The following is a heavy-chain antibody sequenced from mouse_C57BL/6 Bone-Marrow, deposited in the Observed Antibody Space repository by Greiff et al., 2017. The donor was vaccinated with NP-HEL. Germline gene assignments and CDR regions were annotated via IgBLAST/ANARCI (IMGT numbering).Heavy chain of an antibody. J-gene: IGHJ3*01. CDR2: IDPSDSYT. CDR3: ARRDYGSSYAWFAY. CDR1: GYTFTSYW. D-gene: IGHD1-1*01. V-gene: IGHV1-59*01. Sequence: QVQLQQPGAELVRPGTSVKLSCKASGYTFTSYWMHWVKQRPGQGLEWIGVIDPSDSYTNYNQKFKGKATLTVDTSSSTAYMQLSSLTSEDSAVYYCARRDYGSSYAWFAYWGQGTLVTVSA.